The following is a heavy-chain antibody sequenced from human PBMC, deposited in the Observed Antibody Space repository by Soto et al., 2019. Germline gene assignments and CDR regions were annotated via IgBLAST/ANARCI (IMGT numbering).Heavy chain of an antibody. CDR2: IKGDGSEK. CDR1: GFTFSTFW. V-gene: IGHV3-7*01. Sequence: PGGSLRLSXVASGFTFSTFWMSWVRQAPGKGLEWVANIKGDGSEKRYVDSVKGRLTISRDNAKNLVYLQMNSLRVEDTALYYCGRDEVRNGVGVWGQGTMVTVSS. J-gene: IGHJ6*02. CDR3: GRDEVRNGVGV.